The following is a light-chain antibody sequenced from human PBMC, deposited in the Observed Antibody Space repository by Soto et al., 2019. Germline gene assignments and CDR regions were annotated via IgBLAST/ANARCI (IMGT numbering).Light chain of an antibody. J-gene: IGLJ2*01. V-gene: IGLV1-44*01. CDR1: TSNIGSKT. CDR2: NNN. CDR3: ATWDDTLNAPV. Sequence: QSVLTQPPSASGTPGQRVTISCSGGTSNIGSKTVTWYQQLPGTAPKFLMYNNNQRPSGVPDRFSGSKSGTSASLAISGLQSEDEADYYCATWDDTLNAPVFGGGTKVTVL.